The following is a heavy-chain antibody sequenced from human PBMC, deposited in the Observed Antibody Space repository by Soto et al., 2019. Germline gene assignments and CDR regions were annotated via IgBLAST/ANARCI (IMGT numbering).Heavy chain of an antibody. D-gene: IGHD3-10*01. CDR3: ATSNREVRGIRGLYYFDY. CDR2: ISFSDSST. V-gene: IGHV3-23*01. Sequence: EVQLLESGGGLVQPGGSLRLSCAASGFAFSTYDMSWVRQAPGKGLEWVSGISFSDSSTYYADSVKGRFTISRDNSKNTLYLQMNSLRAEDTAVYHCATSNREVRGIRGLYYFDYWGQGTLVTVSS. J-gene: IGHJ4*02. CDR1: GFAFSTYD.